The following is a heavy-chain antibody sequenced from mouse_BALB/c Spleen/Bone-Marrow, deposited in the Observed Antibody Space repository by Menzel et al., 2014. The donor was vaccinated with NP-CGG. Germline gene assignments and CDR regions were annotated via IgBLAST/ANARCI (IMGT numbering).Heavy chain of an antibody. CDR2: IRLKSNNYAT. V-gene: IGHV6-6*02. Sequence: EVKLMESGGGLVQPGGSMKLSCVASGFTFSNYWMNRVRQSPEKGLEWVAEIRLKSNNYATHYAESVKGRFTISRDDSKSSVYLQMNNLRAEDTGTYYCTRHYYGSSFDYWGQGTTLTVSS. CDR1: GFTFSNYW. D-gene: IGHD1-1*01. CDR3: TRHYYGSSFDY. J-gene: IGHJ2*01.